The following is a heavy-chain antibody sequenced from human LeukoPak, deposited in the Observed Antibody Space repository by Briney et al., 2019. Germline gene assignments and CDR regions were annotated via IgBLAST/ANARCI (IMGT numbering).Heavy chain of an antibody. J-gene: IGHJ4*02. CDR3: ARNVGYCSSTSCPSS. CDR1: GGSFSGYY. V-gene: IGHV4-34*01. CDR2: INHSGST. D-gene: IGHD2-2*01. Sequence: SETLSLTCAVYGGSFSGYYWSWIRQPPGKGLEWIGEINHSGSTNYNPSLKSRVTISVDTSKNQFSLKLSSVTAADTAVYYCARNVGYCSSTSCPSSRGQGTLVTVSS.